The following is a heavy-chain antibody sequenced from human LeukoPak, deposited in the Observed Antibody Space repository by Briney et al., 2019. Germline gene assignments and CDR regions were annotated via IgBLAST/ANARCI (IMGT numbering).Heavy chain of an antibody. J-gene: IGHJ4*02. D-gene: IGHD2-2*01. Sequence: GGSLSLSCAASGFPFSGSAMHWVRQASGKGLEWVGRIRSKANSYATAYAASVKGRFTISRDNSKNTLYLQMNSLRVEDTAMYHCAKGPADLGHWGQGTLVTVSS. CDR3: AKGPADLGH. CDR2: IRSKANSYAT. V-gene: IGHV3-73*01. CDR1: GFPFSGSA.